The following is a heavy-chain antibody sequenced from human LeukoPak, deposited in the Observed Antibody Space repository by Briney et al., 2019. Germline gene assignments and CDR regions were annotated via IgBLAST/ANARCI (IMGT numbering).Heavy chain of an antibody. CDR1: GGSISSSSYY. CDR3: ARGLPYGDYDRYYYYYGMDV. D-gene: IGHD4-17*01. V-gene: IGHV4-61*02. Sequence: SETLSLTCTVSGGSISSSSYYWGWIRQPAGKGLEWIGRIYTSGSTNYNPSLKSRVTMSVDTSKNQFSLKLSSVTAADTAVYYCARGLPYGDYDRYYYYYGMDVWGQGTTVTVSS. J-gene: IGHJ6*02. CDR2: IYTSGST.